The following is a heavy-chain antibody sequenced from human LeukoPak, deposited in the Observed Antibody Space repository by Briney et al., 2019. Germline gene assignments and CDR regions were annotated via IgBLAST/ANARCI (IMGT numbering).Heavy chain of an antibody. Sequence: GGSLRLSCAASGFTFSNSYMSWIRQAPGKGLEWLSYISASGSAIYYADSVKGRLTISRDNAENSLYLQMNSLRAEDTAVYYCARIVFWSGWYFDLWGRGTQVTVSS. V-gene: IGHV3-11*01. CDR3: ARIVFWSGWYFDL. CDR1: GFTFSNSY. J-gene: IGHJ2*01. D-gene: IGHD3-3*01. CDR2: ISASGSAI.